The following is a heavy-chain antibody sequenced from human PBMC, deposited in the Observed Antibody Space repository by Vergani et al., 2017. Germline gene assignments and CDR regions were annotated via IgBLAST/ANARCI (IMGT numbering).Heavy chain of an antibody. CDR2: ISYDGSNK. Sequence: QVQLVESGGGVVQPGRSLRLSCAASGFTFSSYGMHWVRQAPGKGLEWVAVISYDGSNKYYADSVKGRFTISRDNSKNTLYLQMNSLRAEDTAVYYCANLYGDPDAFDIWGQGTMVTVSS. CDR1: GFTFSSYG. CDR3: ANLYGDPDAFDI. V-gene: IGHV3-30*18. D-gene: IGHD4-17*01. J-gene: IGHJ3*02.